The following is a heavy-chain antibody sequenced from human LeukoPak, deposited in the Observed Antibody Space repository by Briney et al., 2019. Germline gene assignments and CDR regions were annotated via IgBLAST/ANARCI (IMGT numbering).Heavy chain of an antibody. D-gene: IGHD6-13*01. CDR3: AKDAPIAAAGTNWFDP. CDR1: GFTFSSYA. V-gene: IGHV3-23*01. J-gene: IGHJ5*02. CDR2: ISGSGGST. Sequence: PGASLRLSCAASGFTFSSYAMSWVRQAPGKGLAWVSAISGSGGSTYYADSVKGRLTISRDNSKNTLYLQMNSLRAEDTAVYYCAKDAPIAAAGTNWFDPWGQGTLVTVSS.